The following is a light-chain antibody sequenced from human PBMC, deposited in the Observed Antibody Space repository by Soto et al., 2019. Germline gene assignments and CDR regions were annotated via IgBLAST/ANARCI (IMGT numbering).Light chain of an antibody. Sequence: QSALTQPPSASGTPGQRVTISCSGSSSTIGSKTLNWYQHLPGSAPKLLIYTTNQRPSGVPDRFSGSKSGTSASLAISGLQPEDEADYYCAAWNDSLNGVVFGGGTKVTVL. CDR1: SSTIGSKT. V-gene: IGLV1-44*01. J-gene: IGLJ3*02. CDR2: TTN. CDR3: AAWNDSLNGVV.